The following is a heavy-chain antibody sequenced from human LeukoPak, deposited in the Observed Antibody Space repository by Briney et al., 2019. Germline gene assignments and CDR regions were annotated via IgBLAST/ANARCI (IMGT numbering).Heavy chain of an antibody. D-gene: IGHD6-19*01. Sequence: PGGSLRLSCAASGFTFNSFEMTWVRQAPGKGLEWISYISSSGSAKKYADSVKGRFTISRDNAKNSMYLEMNSLRAEDTAVYYCARASRPYAASSGWEDGFDPWGQGTLVTVSS. V-gene: IGHV3-48*03. CDR2: ISSSGSAK. CDR3: ARASRPYAASSGWEDGFDP. CDR1: GFTFNSFE. J-gene: IGHJ5*02.